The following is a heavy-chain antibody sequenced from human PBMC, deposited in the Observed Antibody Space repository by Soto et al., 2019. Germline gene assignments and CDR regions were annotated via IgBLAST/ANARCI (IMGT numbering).Heavy chain of an antibody. V-gene: IGHV3-23*01. CDR3: SKRSGCYYYGMDV. CDR2: ISGSGGRT. CDR1: GFTFSSYA. D-gene: IGHD3-10*01. Sequence: EVPLLESGGGLVQPGGSLRLSCAESGFTFSSYAMSWVRLAPGKGLEWVSAISGSGGRTYYADSVKGRFTISRDNSKNTLYLQMTILRADDTSVYSCSKRSGCYYYGMDVSGQWTTVTFSS. J-gene: IGHJ6*02.